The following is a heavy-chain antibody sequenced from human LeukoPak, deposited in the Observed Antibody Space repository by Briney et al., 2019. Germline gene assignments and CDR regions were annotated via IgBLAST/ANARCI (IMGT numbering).Heavy chain of an antibody. D-gene: IGHD3-10*01. CDR3: AKASGSGTYPYYYYMDV. Sequence: GGSLRLSRAASGFTFSSYSMNWVRHAPGKGREWGASISMSSSYIYYAASVKGRFTISRDNAKNSLYLQMNSLRAEDTALYYCAKASGSGTYPYYYYMDVWGKGTTVTISS. CDR1: GFTFSSYS. J-gene: IGHJ6*03. CDR2: ISMSSSYI. V-gene: IGHV3-21*04.